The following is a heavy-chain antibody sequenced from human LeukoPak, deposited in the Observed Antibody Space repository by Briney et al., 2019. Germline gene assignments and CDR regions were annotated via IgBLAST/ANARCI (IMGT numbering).Heavy chain of an antibody. CDR2: IKQDGSEI. Sequence: GGSLRLSCAASGFTFSNYWMSWVRLAPGKGLEWVANIKQDGSEIDSVDSMKGRFTISRDNAKNSVYLQMNSLRAEDTALYYCARIGYSSSSFDYWGREPWSPSPQ. V-gene: IGHV3-7*01. J-gene: IGHJ4*02. CDR3: ARIGYSSSSFDY. CDR1: GFTFSNYW. D-gene: IGHD6-6*01.